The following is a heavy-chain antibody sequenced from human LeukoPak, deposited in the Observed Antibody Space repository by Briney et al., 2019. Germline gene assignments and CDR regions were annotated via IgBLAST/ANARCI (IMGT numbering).Heavy chain of an antibody. D-gene: IGHD6-13*01. Sequence: GVSLRLSCAASGXTFSDYYMSWVPQAPGKGLEWVSSISTSSSSTNYADSVKGRFTISRNNAKHSLYLQMNSLRAEDTAVYYCARGGSNRFDLWGQGTMVSVSS. J-gene: IGHJ4*02. CDR2: ISTSSSST. CDR3: ARGGSNRFDL. V-gene: IGHV3-11*06. CDR1: GXTFSDYY.